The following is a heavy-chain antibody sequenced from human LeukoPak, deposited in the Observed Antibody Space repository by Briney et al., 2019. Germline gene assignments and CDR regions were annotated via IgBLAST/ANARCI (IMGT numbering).Heavy chain of an antibody. CDR1: GYTFTSYD. CDR3: ARRSRSYGSGNIGGY. V-gene: IGHV1-8*01. J-gene: IGHJ4*02. CDR2: MNPNSGNT. D-gene: IGHD3-10*01. Sequence: ASVKVSCKASGYTFTSYDINWVRQATRQGLEWMGWMNPNSGNTGYAQKFQGRVTMTRNTSISTAYMELSSLRSEDTAVYYCARRSRSYGSGNIGGYWGQGTLVTVSS.